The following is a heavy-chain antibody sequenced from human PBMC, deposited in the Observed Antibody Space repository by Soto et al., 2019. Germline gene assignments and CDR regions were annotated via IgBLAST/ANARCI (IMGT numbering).Heavy chain of an antibody. V-gene: IGHV1-69*13. Sequence: SVKVSCKASGGTFSSYAISWVRQAPGQGLEWMGGIIPIFGTANYAQKFQGRVTITADESTSTAYMELSSLRSEDTAVYYCAVGPAFLVGATARDLGMDVWGQGTTVTVSS. J-gene: IGHJ6*02. CDR3: AVGPAFLVGATARDLGMDV. CDR1: GGTFSSYA. D-gene: IGHD1-26*01. CDR2: IIPIFGTA.